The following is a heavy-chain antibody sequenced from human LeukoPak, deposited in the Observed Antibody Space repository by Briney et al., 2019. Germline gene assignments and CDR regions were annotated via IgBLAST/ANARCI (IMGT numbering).Heavy chain of an antibody. CDR2: ISWNSGSI. V-gene: IGHV3-9*01. CDR3: ARARVVGASSYYYYGMDV. CDR1: GFTFDDYA. D-gene: IGHD2-15*01. J-gene: IGHJ6*02. Sequence: GGSLRLSCAASGFTFDDYAMHWVRQAPGKGLEWVSGISWNSGSIGYADSVKGRFTISRDNAKNSLYLQLNSLRAEDTAVYYCARARVVGASSYYYYGMDVWGQGTTVIVSS.